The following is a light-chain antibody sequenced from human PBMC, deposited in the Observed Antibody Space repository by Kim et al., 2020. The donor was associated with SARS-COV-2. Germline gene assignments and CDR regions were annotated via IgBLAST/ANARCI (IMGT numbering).Light chain of an antibody. J-gene: IGKJ3*01. CDR2: KVS. CDR1: QSLAYSDGNIY. Sequence: PACNSCRSSQSLAYSDGNIYLNWFHQRPGQSPRRLIYKVSKRDSGVPDRFSGSGSGTDFTLQISRVEAEDVGVYYCMQGTHWPFTFGPGTKVDIK. CDR3: MQGTHWPFT. V-gene: IGKV2-30*01.